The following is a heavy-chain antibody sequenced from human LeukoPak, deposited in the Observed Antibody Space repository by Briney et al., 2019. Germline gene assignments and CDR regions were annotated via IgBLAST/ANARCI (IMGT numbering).Heavy chain of an antibody. D-gene: IGHD3-22*01. V-gene: IGHV3-30*02. CDR1: GFTFSSYG. J-gene: IGHJ4*02. CDR3: AKEGNWDSSGYYFSPPDY. CDR2: IWYDGSNK. Sequence: PGGSLRLPCAESGFTFSSYGMHWVRQAPGKGLEWVAFIWYDGSNKYYAHSVKGRFTISRDNSKNTLYLQMNSLRAEDTAVYYCAKEGNWDSSGYYFSPPDYWGQGTLVTVSS.